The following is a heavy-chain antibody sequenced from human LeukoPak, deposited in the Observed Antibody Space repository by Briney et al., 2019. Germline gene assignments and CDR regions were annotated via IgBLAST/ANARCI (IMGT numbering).Heavy chain of an antibody. V-gene: IGHV4-38-2*02. CDR3: ARQTGSGLFILP. D-gene: IGHD3/OR15-3a*01. Sequence: SETLSLTCTVSGYSISSGYYWGWIRQPPGKGLEWIGSIYHSGRTFYNPSLKSRVTISVDTSKNQFSLKLSSVTAADTAVYYCARQTGSGLFILPGGQGTLVTVSS. CDR1: GYSISSGYY. J-gene: IGHJ4*02. CDR2: IYHSGRT.